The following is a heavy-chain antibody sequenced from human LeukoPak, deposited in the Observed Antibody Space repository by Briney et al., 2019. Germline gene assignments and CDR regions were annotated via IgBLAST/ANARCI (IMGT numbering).Heavy chain of an antibody. CDR2: IYRGGST. CDR3: ARSRLDAFDI. J-gene: IGHJ3*02. D-gene: IGHD6-19*01. Sequence: GGSLRLSCAASGFTVSSNYMSWVRQAPGKGLEWVSVIYRGGSTYYADFVKGRFTVSRDNSKNTLFLQMNSLTAEDTAMFYCARSRLDAFDIWGQGTMVTVSS. V-gene: IGHV3-53*01. CDR1: GFTVSSNY.